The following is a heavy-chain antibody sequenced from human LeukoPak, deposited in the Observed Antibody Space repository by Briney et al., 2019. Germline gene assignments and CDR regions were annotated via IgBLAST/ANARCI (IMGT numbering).Heavy chain of an antibody. Sequence: ASMKVSCKASGYTVTSYYMHWVRQAPGKGLEWMGGFDPEDGETIYAQKFQGRVTMTEDTSTDTAYMELSSLRSEDTAVYYCATAAGFDSSGYPYWGQGTLVTVSS. CDR1: GYTVTSYY. D-gene: IGHD3-22*01. J-gene: IGHJ4*02. V-gene: IGHV1-24*01. CDR3: ATAAGFDSSGYPY. CDR2: FDPEDGET.